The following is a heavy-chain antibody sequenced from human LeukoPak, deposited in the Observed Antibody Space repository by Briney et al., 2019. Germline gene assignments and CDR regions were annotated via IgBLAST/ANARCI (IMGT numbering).Heavy chain of an antibody. V-gene: IGHV3-23*01. CDR2: ISGSGGST. CDR1: EFAFNNFA. CDR3: AKDTSHTAVAGLDY. D-gene: IGHD6-19*01. Sequence: PGGSLRLSCTASEFAFNNFAMSWVRQAPGKGLEWVSAISGSGGSTYYADSVKGRFTISRDNSKNTLYLQMNSLRAEDTAVYYCAKDTSHTAVAGLDYWGQGTLVTVSS. J-gene: IGHJ4*02.